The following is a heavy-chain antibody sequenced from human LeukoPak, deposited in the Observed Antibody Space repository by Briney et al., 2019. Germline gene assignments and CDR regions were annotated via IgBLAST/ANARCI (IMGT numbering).Heavy chain of an antibody. Sequence: GGSLRLSCAASGFTFSSYAMSWVRQAPGKGQEWVSAISGSGGSTYYADSGKGRFTISRDNSKTTLYLQTNSLRAEDTAVYYCAKDRDYYDSSQAGWGQGTLVTVSS. D-gene: IGHD3-22*01. J-gene: IGHJ4*02. CDR1: GFTFSSYA. V-gene: IGHV3-23*01. CDR2: ISGSGGST. CDR3: AKDRDYYDSSQAG.